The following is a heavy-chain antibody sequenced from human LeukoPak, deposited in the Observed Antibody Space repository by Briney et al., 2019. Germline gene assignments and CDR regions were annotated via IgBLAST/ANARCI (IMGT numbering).Heavy chain of an antibody. CDR2: ISGSGGDT. Sequence: PGGSLRLSCAASGFTFSSYWMSWVRQAPGKGLEWVSGISGSGGDTYIADSVKGRFTISRDNSKNTLYLQMNSLRVEDTALYYCARVEGGYYDSSESDYWGQGTLVTVSS. CDR3: ARVEGGYYDSSESDY. CDR1: GFTFSSYW. D-gene: IGHD3-22*01. V-gene: IGHV3-23*01. J-gene: IGHJ4*02.